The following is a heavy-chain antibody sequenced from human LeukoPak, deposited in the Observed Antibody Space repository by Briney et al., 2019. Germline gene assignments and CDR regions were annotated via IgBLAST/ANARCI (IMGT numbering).Heavy chain of an antibody. Sequence: SETLSLTCAVYGGSFSGYYWSWIRQPPGKGLEWIGEINHSGSTYYNPSLKSRVTTSVDTSKNQFSLRLSSVTAADTAVYYCARRYKYSGFPLGDYWGQGTLVTISS. V-gene: IGHV4-34*01. CDR3: ARRYKYSGFPLGDY. CDR1: GGSFSGYY. J-gene: IGHJ4*02. CDR2: INHSGST. D-gene: IGHD5-12*01.